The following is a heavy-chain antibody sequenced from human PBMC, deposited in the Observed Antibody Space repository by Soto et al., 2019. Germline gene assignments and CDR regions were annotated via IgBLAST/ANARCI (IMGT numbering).Heavy chain of an antibody. CDR1: GFTFSSYW. J-gene: IGHJ4*02. V-gene: IGHV3-7*01. CDR3: ARIKYSYGPGYYFDY. CDR2: IKQDGSEK. D-gene: IGHD5-18*01. Sequence: GGSLRLSCAASGFTFSSYWMSWVRQAPGKGLEWVANIKQDGSEKYYVDSVKGRFTISRDNAKNSLYLQMNSLRAEDTAVYYCARIKYSYGPGYYFDYWGQGTLVTVSS.